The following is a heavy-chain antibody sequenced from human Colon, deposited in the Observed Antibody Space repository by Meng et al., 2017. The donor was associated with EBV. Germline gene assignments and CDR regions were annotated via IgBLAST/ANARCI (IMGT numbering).Heavy chain of an antibody. D-gene: IGHD5-24*01. CDR2: IYYSGST. V-gene: IGHV4-31*03. CDR1: GGSISSGVYY. CDR3: ARGPSRWLQFSFDY. Sequence: EAGPGLCNPSQPLPLTCTVSGGSISSGVYYWSWIRQHPGKGLEWIGYIYYSGSTYYNPSLKSRVTISIDTSKNQFSLKLSSVTAADTAVYYCARGPSRWLQFSFDYWGQGTLVTVSS. J-gene: IGHJ4*02.